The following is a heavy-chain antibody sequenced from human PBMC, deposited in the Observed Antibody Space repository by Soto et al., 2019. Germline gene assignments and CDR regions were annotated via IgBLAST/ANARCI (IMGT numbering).Heavy chain of an antibody. D-gene: IGHD2-2*01. J-gene: IGHJ4*02. Sequence: QVQLQQWGAGLLKPSETLSLTCAVYGGSFSGYYWSWIRQPPGKGLEWIGEINHSGSTNYNPSLKSRVTISVDTSKNQFSLKLSSVTAADTAVYYCASGWYQDHGGQGTLVTVSS. CDR3: ASGWYQDH. CDR1: GGSFSGYY. V-gene: IGHV4-34*01. CDR2: INHSGST.